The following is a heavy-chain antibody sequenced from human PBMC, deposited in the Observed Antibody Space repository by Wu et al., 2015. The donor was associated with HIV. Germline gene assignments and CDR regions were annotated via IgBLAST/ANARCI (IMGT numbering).Heavy chain of an antibody. CDR2: IYYSGST. D-gene: IGHD3-22*01. CDR1: GGSISSYY. Sequence: QVQLQESGPGLVKPSETLSLTCTVSGGSISSYYWSWIRQPPGKGLEWIGYIYYSGSTNYNPSLKSRVTISVDTSKNQFSLKLSSVTAADTAVYYCASGRRGGYRAFDIWGQGTMVTVSS. J-gene: IGHJ3*02. CDR3: ASGRRGGYRAFDI. V-gene: IGHV4-59*08.